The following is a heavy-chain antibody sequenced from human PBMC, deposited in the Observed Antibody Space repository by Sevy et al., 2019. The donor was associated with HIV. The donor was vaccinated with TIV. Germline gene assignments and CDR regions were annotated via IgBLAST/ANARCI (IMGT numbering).Heavy chain of an antibody. J-gene: IGHJ1*01. D-gene: IGHD1-1*01. CDR1: GFIFSNFA. V-gene: IGHV3-30*04. CDR2: TSYDGSHK. CDR3: ARGENNDDFFQY. Sequence: GGSLRLSCAASGFIFSNFAMHWVRQAPGKGLEGVAVTSYDGSHKYYADSVKGRFTVSRANSRNILSLEMNSLRRDDTAVXXCARGENNDDFFQYWGQGTLVTVSS.